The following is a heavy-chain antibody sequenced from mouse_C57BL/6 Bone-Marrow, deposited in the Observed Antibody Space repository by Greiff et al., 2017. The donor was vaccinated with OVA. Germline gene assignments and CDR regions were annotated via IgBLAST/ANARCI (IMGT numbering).Heavy chain of an antibody. CDR1: GFTFSSYA. CDR3: TRDPATVVATRNYYAMDY. J-gene: IGHJ4*01. Sequence: EVMLVESGEGLVKPGGSLKLSCAASGFTFSSYAMSWVRQTPEKRLEWVAYISSGGDYIYYADTVKGRFTISRDNARNTLYLQMSSLKSEDTAMYYCTRDPATVVATRNYYAMDYWGQGTSVTVSS. D-gene: IGHD1-1*01. CDR2: ISSGGDYI. V-gene: IGHV5-9-1*02.